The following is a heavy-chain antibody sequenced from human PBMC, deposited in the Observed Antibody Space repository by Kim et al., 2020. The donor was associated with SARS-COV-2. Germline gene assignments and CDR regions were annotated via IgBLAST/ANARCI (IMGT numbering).Heavy chain of an antibody. CDR1: GFIFSNYG. V-gene: IGHV3-33*01. Sequence: GGSLRLSCKASGFIFSNYGMHWVRQAPGKELEWVAVIWSDGTEKYYADSAKGRFTISRDNSKNTLYLQMNSLRAEDRAVYFCARDAVTAPGGCYYFDHWGQGPLVTVSS. CDR2: IWSDGTEK. D-gene: IGHD2-8*02. J-gene: IGHJ4*02. CDR3: ARDAVTAPGGCYYFDH.